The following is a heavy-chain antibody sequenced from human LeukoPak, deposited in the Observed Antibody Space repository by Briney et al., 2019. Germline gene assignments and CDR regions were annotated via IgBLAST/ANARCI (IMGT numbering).Heavy chain of an antibody. V-gene: IGHV3-48*02. J-gene: IGHJ3*02. CDR3: TRGRGYYDTSGLVDAFDI. D-gene: IGHD3-22*01. Sequence: GGSLRLSCAASGFSLRIYSVNWVRQAPGKGLEFVSYISSTSSTIYYADSVKGRFIISRDNAKNSLYLQMGSLRDEDTAVYYCTRGRGYYDTSGLVDAFDIWGQGTMVTVSS. CDR2: ISSTSSTI. CDR1: GFSLRIYS.